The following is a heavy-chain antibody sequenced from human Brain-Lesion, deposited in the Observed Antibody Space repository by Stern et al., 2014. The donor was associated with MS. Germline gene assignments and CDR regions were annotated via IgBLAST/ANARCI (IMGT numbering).Heavy chain of an antibody. CDR2: INDSGST. CDR1: GGSFSSDGYY. J-gene: IGHJ5*02. Sequence: QVQLQESGPGLVEPSQTLSLTCTVSGGSFSSDGYYWSWIRQPPGKGLEWIGYINDSGSTYYNPSLNSRGTMPVDTSQKQSSLHLNSATAADTAVYYCARYSLRGESSNWYTNWFDPWGQGTLVTVSS. CDR3: ARYSLRGESSNWYTNWFDP. D-gene: IGHD6-13*01. V-gene: IGHV4-30-4*01.